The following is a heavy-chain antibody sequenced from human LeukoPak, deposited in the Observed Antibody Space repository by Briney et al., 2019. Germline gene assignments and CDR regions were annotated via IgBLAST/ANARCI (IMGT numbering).Heavy chain of an antibody. CDR1: GLTVGFKC. V-gene: IGHV3-66*01. Sequence: HPGGSLRLSCAASGLTVGFKCMSWVRQAPGQGLEWVSIIYSGGSSYYADSVKGRFTVSRDTSKNTLYLQMNSLRAEDTAVYYCATRPDGNDVPYFDYWGQGTLVTVSS. CDR3: ATRPDGNDVPYFDY. J-gene: IGHJ4*02. CDR2: IYSGGSS. D-gene: IGHD5-12*01.